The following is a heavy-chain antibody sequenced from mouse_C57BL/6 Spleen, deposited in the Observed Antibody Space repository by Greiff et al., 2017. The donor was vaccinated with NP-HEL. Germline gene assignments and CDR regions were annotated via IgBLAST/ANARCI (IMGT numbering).Heavy chain of an antibody. D-gene: IGHD1-1*01. Sequence: EVQLQQSGPELVKPGASVKISCKASGYTFTDYYMNWVKQSHGKSLEWIGDINPNNGGTSYNQKFKGKATLTVDKSSSTAYMELRSLTSEDSAVYYCARRELLGFDYWGQGTTLTVSS. CDR1: GYTFTDYY. CDR2: INPNNGGT. J-gene: IGHJ2*01. V-gene: IGHV1-26*01. CDR3: ARRELLGFDY.